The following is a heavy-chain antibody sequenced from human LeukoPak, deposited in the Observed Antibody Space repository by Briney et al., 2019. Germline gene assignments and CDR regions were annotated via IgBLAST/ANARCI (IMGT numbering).Heavy chain of an antibody. V-gene: IGHV3-73*01. Sequence: GGSLRLSCAASGFTFSSYGMHWVRQASGKGLEWVGRIRSKANSYATAYAASVKGRFTISRDDSKNTAYLQMNSLKTEDTAVYYCTRQGILLWSWGQGTLVTVSS. J-gene: IGHJ5*02. D-gene: IGHD3-10*01. CDR2: IRSKANSYAT. CDR3: TRQGILLWS. CDR1: GFTFSSYG.